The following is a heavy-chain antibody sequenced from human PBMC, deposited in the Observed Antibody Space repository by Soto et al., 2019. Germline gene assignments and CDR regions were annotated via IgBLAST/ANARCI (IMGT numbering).Heavy chain of an antibody. V-gene: IGHV3-30*18. J-gene: IGHJ4*02. CDR3: AKTITTYSGDSRGRGALVDY. D-gene: IGHD3-22*01. Sequence: PGGSLRLSCAASGFTFSTYGMHWVRQPPGKGLEWVAVISSDGKSEHYADPVKGRFSISRDNSKNTLSLQMNSLRVEDTAVYYCAKTITTYSGDSRGRGALVDYWGQGTLVTASS. CDR2: ISSDGKSE. CDR1: GFTFSTYG.